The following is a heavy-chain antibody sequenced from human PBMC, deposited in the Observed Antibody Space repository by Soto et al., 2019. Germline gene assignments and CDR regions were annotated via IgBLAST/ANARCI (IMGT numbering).Heavy chain of an antibody. V-gene: IGHV1-18*01. J-gene: IGHJ6*02. CDR3: ARDRSFALLEWSPSDYYGMDV. CDR2: ISTSNGYT. CDR1: GYSFSTYG. D-gene: IGHD3-3*01. Sequence: QVQLVQSAGEVKEPGASLKVACKASGYSFSTYGISWVRQAPGQGLEWMGWISTSNGYTNYAQKFQGRVSMTTDTSKNTAYMEVRSLRSDYTAFDLCARDRSFALLEWSPSDYYGMDVWGQGTSVTVSS.